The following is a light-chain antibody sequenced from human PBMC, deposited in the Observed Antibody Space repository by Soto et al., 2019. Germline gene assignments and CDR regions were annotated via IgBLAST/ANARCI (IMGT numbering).Light chain of an antibody. V-gene: IGLV1-47*02. Sequence: QSVLTQPPSASGTPGQRVTISCSGSSSNIGSNYVYWYQQLPGTAPKLLIYSNNQRPSGVPDRFSGSKSGTSASLAISGLRSEDEADYYCAAWDDSPSGYVFGPGSNVAVL. CDR3: AAWDDSPSGYV. J-gene: IGLJ1*01. CDR2: SNN. CDR1: SSNIGSNY.